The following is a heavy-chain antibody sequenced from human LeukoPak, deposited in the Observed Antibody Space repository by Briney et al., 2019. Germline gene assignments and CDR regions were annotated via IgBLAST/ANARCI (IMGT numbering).Heavy chain of an antibody. CDR2: INHSGST. V-gene: IGHV4-34*01. J-gene: IGHJ4*02. Sequence: SETLSLTCAVYGGSFSGYYWSWIRQPPGKGLEWIGEINHSGSTNYNPSLKSRVTISVDTSKNQFSLKLSSVTAADTAVYYCARGVAAYGFDYWGQGTLVTVSS. D-gene: IGHD2-15*01. CDR3: ARGVAAYGFDY. CDR1: GGSFSGYY.